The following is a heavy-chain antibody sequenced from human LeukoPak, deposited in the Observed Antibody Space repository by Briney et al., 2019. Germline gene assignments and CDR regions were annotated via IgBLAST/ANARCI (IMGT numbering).Heavy chain of an antibody. V-gene: IGHV4-59*12. CDR1: GGSISSYY. Sequence: SETLSLTCTGSGGSISSYYWSRIRQPPGKGLEWIGYIYYSGSTNYNPSLKSRVTISVDRSKNQFSLKLSSVTAADTAVYYCARGDDSSGYLFDYWGQGTLVTVSS. CDR3: ARGDDSSGYLFDY. CDR2: IYYSGST. D-gene: IGHD3-22*01. J-gene: IGHJ4*02.